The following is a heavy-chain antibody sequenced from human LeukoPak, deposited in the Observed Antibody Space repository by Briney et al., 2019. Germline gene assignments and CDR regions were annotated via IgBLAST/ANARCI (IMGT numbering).Heavy chain of an antibody. D-gene: IGHD1-26*01. J-gene: IGHJ2*01. CDR1: ALIPDVYE. V-gene: IGHV3-9*02. CDR3: AKPPIGYYLWYFDL. CDR2: IGWHRGRI. Sequence: GRSMTLSCLAFALIPDVYEVHWDRPAQGKGLGWVSGIGWHRGRIGYADSVKGRFTISRDNAKNSLYLQMNSLRAEDTALYYCAKPPIGYYLWYFDLWGRGTLVTVSS.